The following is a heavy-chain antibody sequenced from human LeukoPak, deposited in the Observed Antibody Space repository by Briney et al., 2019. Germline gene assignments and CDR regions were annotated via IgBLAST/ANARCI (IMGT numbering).Heavy chain of an antibody. CDR2: IHHGGST. CDR3: ARHYGP. J-gene: IGHJ5*02. V-gene: IGHV4-4*02. D-gene: IGHD3-16*01. Sequence: SETLSLTCAVSGDSISSSKWWSWVRQAPGKGLEWIGEIHHGGSTNYNPSLKSRVTISVDKSKNQFSLKLNSVTAADTAVYYCARHYGPWGQGTLVTVSS. CDR1: GDSISSSKW.